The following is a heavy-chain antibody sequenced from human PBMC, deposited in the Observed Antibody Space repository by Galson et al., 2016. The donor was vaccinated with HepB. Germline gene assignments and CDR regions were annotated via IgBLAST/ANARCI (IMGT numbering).Heavy chain of an antibody. CDR2: ILPLFGRA. CDR3: ARGRLHCTGTECYERSDAQDI. CDR1: GGIFRNYH. Sequence: SVKVSCKASGGIFRNYHISWVRQAPGQGLEWMGAILPLFGRADYAEKFQGRVTISAEEFTTTAYMEVIRLTSEDTAIYYCARGRLHCTGTECYERSDAQDIWGQGTMVTVSS. J-gene: IGHJ3*02. V-gene: IGHV1-69*13. D-gene: IGHD2-8*02.